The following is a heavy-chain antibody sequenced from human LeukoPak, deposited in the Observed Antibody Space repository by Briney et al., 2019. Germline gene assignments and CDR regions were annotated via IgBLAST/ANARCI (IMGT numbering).Heavy chain of an antibody. Sequence: SETLSLTCTVSGGSISSYYWSWVRQPPGKGLEWIGYIYYSGSTNYDPSLKSRVTISVAPSKTQFSLKLTSLPAPDPPVYYCPKYTTTWYNCFDPWGQGTLFTVSS. CDR2: IYYSGST. D-gene: IGHD6-13*01. J-gene: IGHJ5*02. CDR1: GGSISSYY. V-gene: IGHV4-59*01. CDR3: PKYTTTWYNCFDP.